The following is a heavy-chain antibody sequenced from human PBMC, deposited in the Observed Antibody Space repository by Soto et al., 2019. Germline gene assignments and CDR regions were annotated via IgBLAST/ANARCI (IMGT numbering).Heavy chain of an antibody. CDR2: IDPSDSYT. CDR3: ASGGSYYGRAFDI. CDR1: GYSFTSYW. Sequence: PGESLKISCKGSGYSFTSYWIGWVRQMPGKGLEWMGRIDPSDSYTNYSPSFQGHVTISADKSISTAYLQWSSLKASDTAMYYCASGGSYYGRAFDIWGQGTMVTVSS. J-gene: IGHJ3*02. V-gene: IGHV5-10-1*01. D-gene: IGHD1-26*01.